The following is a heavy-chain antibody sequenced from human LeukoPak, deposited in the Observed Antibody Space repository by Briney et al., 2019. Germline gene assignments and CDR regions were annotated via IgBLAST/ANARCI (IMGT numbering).Heavy chain of an antibody. Sequence: GGSLILSCAASGFTFSSYSMNWVRQAPGKGLEWVSSISSSSSYIYYADSVKGRFTISRDNAKNSLYLQMNSLRAEDTAVYYCARELIAAAGRYYYYGMDVWGQGTTVTVSS. D-gene: IGHD6-13*01. CDR3: ARELIAAAGRYYYYGMDV. J-gene: IGHJ6*02. CDR2: ISSSSSYI. V-gene: IGHV3-21*01. CDR1: GFTFSSYS.